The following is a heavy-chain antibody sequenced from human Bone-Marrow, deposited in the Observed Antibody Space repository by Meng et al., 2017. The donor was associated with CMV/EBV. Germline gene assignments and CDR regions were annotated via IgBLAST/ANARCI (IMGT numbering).Heavy chain of an antibody. J-gene: IGHJ4*02. D-gene: IGHD2-15*01. Sequence: SETLSLTCTVSGYSISSGYYWGWIRQPPGKGLEWIGSIYHSGSTYYNPSLKSRVTISVDTSKNQFSLKLYSVIAADTAVYYCARSPYCSGGSCRPHNYFAYWGQGTLVTVSS. CDR1: GYSISSGYY. V-gene: IGHV4-38-2*02. CDR2: IYHSGST. CDR3: ARSPYCSGGSCRPHNYFAY.